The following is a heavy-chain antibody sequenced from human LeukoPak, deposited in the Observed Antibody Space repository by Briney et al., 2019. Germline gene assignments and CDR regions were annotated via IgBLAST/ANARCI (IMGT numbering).Heavy chain of an antibody. Sequence: SETLSLTCTVSGGSISSYYWSWIRQPPGKGLEWIGYIYYSGSTNYNPSLKSRVTISVDTSKSQFSLILSSVTAADTAVYYCARSSAYYTKFDYWGQGALVTVSS. CDR2: IYYSGST. CDR1: GGSISSYY. V-gene: IGHV4-59*08. J-gene: IGHJ4*02. CDR3: ARSSAYYTKFDY. D-gene: IGHD3-3*01.